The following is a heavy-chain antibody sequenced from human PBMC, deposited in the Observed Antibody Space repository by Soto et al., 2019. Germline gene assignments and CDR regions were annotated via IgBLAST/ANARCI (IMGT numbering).Heavy chain of an antibody. D-gene: IGHD6-13*01. Sequence: PGESLKISCKGSGYSFTSYWIGWVRQMPGKGLEWMGRIDPSDSYTNYSPSFQGHVTISADKSISTAYLQWSSLKASDTAMYYCARRGSSMADYWGQGTLVTVSS. CDR3: ARRGSSMADY. V-gene: IGHV5-10-1*01. CDR1: GYSFTSYW. CDR2: IDPSDSYT. J-gene: IGHJ4*02.